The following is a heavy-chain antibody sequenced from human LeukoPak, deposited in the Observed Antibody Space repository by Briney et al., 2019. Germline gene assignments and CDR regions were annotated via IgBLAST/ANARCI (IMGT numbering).Heavy chain of an antibody. J-gene: IGHJ4*02. V-gene: IGHV3-9*03. CDR2: ISWNSGSI. CDR1: GFTFDDYA. D-gene: IGHD6-13*01. CDR3: AKDTSSSWYAAYFDY. Sequence: GGSLRLSCAASGFTFDDYAMPWVRQAPGKGLEWVPGISWNSGSIGYADSVKGRFTISRDNAKNSLYLQMNSLRAEDMALYYCAKDTSSSWYAAYFDYWGQGTLVTVSS.